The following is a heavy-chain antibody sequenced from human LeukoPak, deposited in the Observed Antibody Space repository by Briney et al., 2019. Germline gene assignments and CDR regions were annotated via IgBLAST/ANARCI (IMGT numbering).Heavy chain of an antibody. D-gene: IGHD2-8*02. CDR1: GGSISSYY. Sequence: SETLSLTCTVSGGSISSYYWSWIRQPPGKGLEWIGYIYYSGSTNYNPSLKSRVTISVDTSKNQFSLTQRSVTAADTAVYYCARVPSPGYYSWLDYWGQGTLVTVSS. J-gene: IGHJ4*02. CDR3: ARVPSPGYYSWLDY. CDR2: IYYSGST. V-gene: IGHV4-59*01.